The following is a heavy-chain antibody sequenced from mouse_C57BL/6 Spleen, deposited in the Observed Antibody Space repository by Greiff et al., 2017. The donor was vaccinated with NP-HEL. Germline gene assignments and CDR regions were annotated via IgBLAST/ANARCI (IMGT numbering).Heavy chain of an antibody. Sequence: DVMLVESGGGLVKPGGSLKLSCAASGFTFSDYGMHWVRQAPEKGLEWVAYISSGSSTIYYADTVKGRFTISRDNAKNTLFLQMTSLRSEDMAMYYCARDRGYYFDYWGQGTTLTVSS. CDR2: ISSGSSTI. CDR3: ARDRGYYFDY. D-gene: IGHD2-14*01. J-gene: IGHJ2*01. V-gene: IGHV5-17*01. CDR1: GFTFSDYG.